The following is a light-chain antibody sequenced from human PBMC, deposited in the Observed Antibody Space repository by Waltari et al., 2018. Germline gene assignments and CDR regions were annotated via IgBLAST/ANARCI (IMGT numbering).Light chain of an antibody. CDR3: CSYAGSSPHVV. CDR1: SSDVGSYNL. V-gene: IGLV2-23*01. Sequence: HSALTQPASVSGSPGQSITISCTGTSSDVGSYNLVSWYQQHPGKAPKLMIYEDTKRPSGVSDRFAGSKSGNTASLTISGLQAEDEADYYCCSYAGSSPHVVFGGGTKLTVL. CDR2: EDT. J-gene: IGLJ2*01.